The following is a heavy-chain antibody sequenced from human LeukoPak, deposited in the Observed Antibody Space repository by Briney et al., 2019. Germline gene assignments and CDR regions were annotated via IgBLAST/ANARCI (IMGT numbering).Heavy chain of an antibody. Sequence: ASVKVSCKASGYTFTGYYMHWVRQAPGQGLEWMGWINPNSGGTNYAQKFQGRVTMTRDTSISTAYMELSRLRPDDTAVYYCARDIYYGSGSPDYWGQGTLVTVSS. CDR3: ARDIYYGSGSPDY. V-gene: IGHV1-2*02. D-gene: IGHD3-10*01. CDR2: INPNSGGT. J-gene: IGHJ4*02. CDR1: GYTFTGYY.